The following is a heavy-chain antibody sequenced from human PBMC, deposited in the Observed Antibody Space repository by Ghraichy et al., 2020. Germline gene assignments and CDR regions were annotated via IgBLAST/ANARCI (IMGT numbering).Heavy chain of an antibody. CDR2: IYYSGST. V-gene: IGHV4-31*03. J-gene: IGHJ3*02. D-gene: IGHD5-18*01. Sequence: SETLSLTCTVSGGSISSGGYYWSWIRQHPGKGLEWIRYIYYSGSTYYNPSLKSRVTISVDTSKNQFSLKLSSVTAADTAVYYCARGALWLPYAFDIWGQGTMVTVSS. CDR3: ARGALWLPYAFDI. CDR1: GGSISSGGYY.